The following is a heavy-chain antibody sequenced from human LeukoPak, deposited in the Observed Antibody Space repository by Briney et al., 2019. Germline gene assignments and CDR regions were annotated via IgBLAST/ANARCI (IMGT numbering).Heavy chain of an antibody. CDR1: GGSISSYY. J-gene: IGHJ4*02. CDR3: ARTPGGYDILAWDY. D-gene: IGHD3-9*01. V-gene: IGHV4-59*01. Sequence: SETLSLTCTVSGGSISSYYWSWIRQPPGKGLEWIGYIYYSGSTNYNPSLKSRVTISVDTSKNQFSLKLSSVTAADTAVYYCARTPGGYDILAWDYWGQGTLVTVSS. CDR2: IYYSGST.